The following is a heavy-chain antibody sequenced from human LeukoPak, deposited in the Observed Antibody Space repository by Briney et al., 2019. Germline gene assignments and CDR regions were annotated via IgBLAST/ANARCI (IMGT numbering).Heavy chain of an antibody. CDR1: GFTFSSYG. Sequence: GGSLRLSCAASGFTFSSYGMHWVRQAPGKGLEWVAVIWYDGSNKYYADSVKGRFTISGDNSKNTLYLQMNSLRTEDTAVYYCARSGGIAAAAMDYWGQGTLVTVSS. J-gene: IGHJ4*02. D-gene: IGHD6-13*01. V-gene: IGHV3-33*01. CDR3: ARSGGIAAAAMDY. CDR2: IWYDGSNK.